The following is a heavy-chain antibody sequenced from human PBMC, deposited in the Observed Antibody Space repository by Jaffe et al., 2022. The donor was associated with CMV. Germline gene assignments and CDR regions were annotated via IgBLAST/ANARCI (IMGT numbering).Heavy chain of an antibody. CDR3: ARMPAAWYNWNASYYYGMDV. J-gene: IGHJ6*02. Sequence: EVQLVESGGGLVQPGGSLRLSCAASGFTFSSYSMNWVRQAPGKGLEWVSYISSSSSTIYYADSVKGRFTISRDNAKNSLYLQMNSLRDEDTAVYYCARMPAAWYNWNASYYYGMDVWGQGTTVTVSS. CDR2: ISSSSSTI. CDR1: GFTFSSYS. V-gene: IGHV3-48*02. D-gene: IGHD1-1*01.